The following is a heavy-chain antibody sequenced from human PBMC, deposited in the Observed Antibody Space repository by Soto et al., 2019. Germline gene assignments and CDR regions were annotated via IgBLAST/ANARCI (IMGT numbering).Heavy chain of an antibody. CDR3: AQVPKQSYSSGWATGMDV. D-gene: IGHD6-19*01. CDR2: ISYDGSNK. Sequence: QVQLVESGGGVVQPGRSLRLSCAASGFTFSSYGMHWVRQAPGKGLDWVAVISYDGSNKYYADSVKGRFTISRDNSKNTLYLQMNSLRAQDTAVYYYAQVPKQSYSSGWATGMDVWGQGTTVTVSS. V-gene: IGHV3-30*18. CDR1: GFTFSSYG. J-gene: IGHJ6*02.